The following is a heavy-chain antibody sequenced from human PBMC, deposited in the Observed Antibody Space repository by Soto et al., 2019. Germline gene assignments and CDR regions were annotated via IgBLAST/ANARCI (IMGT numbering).Heavy chain of an antibody. J-gene: IGHJ5*02. V-gene: IGHV3-48*04. Sequence: GGSLRLSCAASGFTFSNYGMNWARQAPGKGLEWVTHINSAGETISYSDSVKGRFTISRDDAKNSLYLQMNSLRADDTAIYYCGSDYEFINGFDPWGQGTLVTVSS. D-gene: IGHD3-16*01. CDR3: GSDYEFINGFDP. CDR2: INSAGETI. CDR1: GFTFSNYG.